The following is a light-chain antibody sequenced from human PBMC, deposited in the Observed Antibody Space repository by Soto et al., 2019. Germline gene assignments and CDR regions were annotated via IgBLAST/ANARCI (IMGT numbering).Light chain of an antibody. J-gene: IGLJ2*01. CDR2: DVS. CDR3: SSYAGSNNLV. CDR1: SSDVGGYNY. V-gene: IGLV2-8*01. Sequence: QSVLTQPPSASGSPGQSVTISCTGTSSDVGGYNYVSWYQQHPGKAPKLMIYDVSNRPSGVSNRFSGSKSGNTASLTVYGLQAEDEADYYCSSYAGSNNLVFGGGTKLTV.